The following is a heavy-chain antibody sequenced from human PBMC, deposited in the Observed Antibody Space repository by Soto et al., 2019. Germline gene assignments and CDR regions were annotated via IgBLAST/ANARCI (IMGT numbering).Heavy chain of an antibody. V-gene: IGHV4-34*01. CDR2: INHSGST. CDR3: ARARRPYYYYMDV. Sequence: SETLSLTCAVYGGSFSGYYWSWIRQPPGKGLEWIGEINHSGSTNYNPSLKSRVTISVDTSKNQFSLKLSSVTAADTAVYYCARARRPYYYYMDVWGKGTTVTVSS. CDR1: GGSFSGYY. J-gene: IGHJ6*03.